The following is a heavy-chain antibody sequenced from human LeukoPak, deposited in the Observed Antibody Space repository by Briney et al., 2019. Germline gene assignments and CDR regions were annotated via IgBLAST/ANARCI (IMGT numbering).Heavy chain of an antibody. CDR1: GYTFTSYG. Sequence: ASVKVSCKASGYTFTSYGISWVRQAPGQGLEWMGWISAYNGNTNYAQKLRGRVTMTTDTSTSTAYMELGSLRSDDTAVYYCAKERSRYGYRAGYFDYWGQGTLVTVSS. J-gene: IGHJ4*02. CDR3: AKERSRYGYRAGYFDY. V-gene: IGHV1-18*01. D-gene: IGHD5-24*01. CDR2: ISAYNGNT.